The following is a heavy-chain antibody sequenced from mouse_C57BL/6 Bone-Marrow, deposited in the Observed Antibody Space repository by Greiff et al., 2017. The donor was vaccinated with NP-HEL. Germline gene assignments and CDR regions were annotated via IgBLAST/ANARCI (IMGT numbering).Heavy chain of an antibody. V-gene: IGHV1-64*01. CDR3: AREGCILPSGIAY. D-gene: IGHD5-5*01. CDR1: GYTFTSYW. J-gene: IGHJ3*01. CDR2: IYPNSGST. Sequence: QVQLQQPGAELVKPGASVKLSCKASGYTFTSYWMHWVKQRPGQGLEWIGMIYPNSGSTNYNEKFKSKATLTVDKSSSTAYMQLSSLTSEDSAVYYCAREGCILPSGIAYWGQGNLVTVSA.